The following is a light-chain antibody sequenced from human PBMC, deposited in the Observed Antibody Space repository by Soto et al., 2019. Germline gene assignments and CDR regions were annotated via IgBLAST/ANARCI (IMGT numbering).Light chain of an antibody. V-gene: IGLV1-47*01. CDR3: AAWDDSLSGYV. CDR2: RNN. J-gene: IGLJ1*01. Sequence: QYVLTQPPSASGTPGQRVTISCSGSSSNIGSNYVSWYQQLPGTAPKLLIYRNNQRPSGVPDRFSGSKSGTSASLAISGLRSEDEADYYCAAWDDSLSGYVFGTGTKLTVL. CDR1: SSNIGSNY.